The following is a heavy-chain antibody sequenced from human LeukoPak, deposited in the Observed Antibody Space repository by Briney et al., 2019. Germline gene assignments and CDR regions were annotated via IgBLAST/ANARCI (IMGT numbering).Heavy chain of an antibody. J-gene: IGHJ4*02. CDR1: GGSISSYY. V-gene: IGHV4-59*12. CDR2: IYYSGST. CDR3: AREPLVPAAVGIDY. Sequence: SETLSLTCTVSGGSISSYYWSWIRQPPGKGLEWIGYIYYSGSTNYNPSLKSRVTISVDTSKNQFSLKLSSVTAADTAVYYCAREPLVPAAVGIDYWGQGTLVTVTS. D-gene: IGHD2-2*01.